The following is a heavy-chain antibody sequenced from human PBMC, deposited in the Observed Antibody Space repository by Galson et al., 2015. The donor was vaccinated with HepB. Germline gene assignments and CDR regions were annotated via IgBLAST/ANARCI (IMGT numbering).Heavy chain of an antibody. V-gene: IGHV1-46*01. Sequence: SVKVSCKASGYTFTSYYMHWVRQAPGQGLEWMGIINPSGGSTSYAQKFQGRVTMTRDTSTSTVYMELSSLRSEDTAVYYCARGFDPLSIFPTYGMDVWGQGTTVTVSS. CDR1: GYTFTSYY. D-gene: IGHD3-9*01. CDR3: ARGFDPLSIFPTYGMDV. CDR2: INPSGGST. J-gene: IGHJ6*02.